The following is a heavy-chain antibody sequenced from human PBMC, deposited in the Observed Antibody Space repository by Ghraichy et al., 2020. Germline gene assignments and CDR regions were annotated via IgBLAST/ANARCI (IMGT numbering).Heavy chain of an antibody. CDR3: ALGAYPMQY. CDR2: ISYTGST. CDR1: GGSVTSGSYY. J-gene: IGHJ4*02. Sequence: ESLNISCTVSGGSVTSGSYYWSWIRQPPGKGLEWIVLISYTGSTNYNPSLKSRVTISLDTSKTQFSLKLSSVTAADTAMYYCALGAYPMQYWGQGTLVTVSS. D-gene: IGHD4/OR15-4a*01. V-gene: IGHV4-61*01.